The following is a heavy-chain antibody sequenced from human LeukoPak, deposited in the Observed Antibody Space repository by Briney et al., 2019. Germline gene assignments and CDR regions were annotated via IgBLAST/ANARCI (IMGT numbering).Heavy chain of an antibody. V-gene: IGHV3-64*01. CDR2: ISSNGGST. CDR3: AKDHINYYDSSGYYSAFDI. CDR1: GFTFSSYA. D-gene: IGHD3-22*01. J-gene: IGHJ3*02. Sequence: GGSLRLSCAASGFTFSSYAMHWVRQAPGKGLEYVSAISSNGGSTYYANSVKGRFTISRDNSKNTLYLQMGSLRAEDTAVYYCAKDHINYYDSSGYYSAFDIWGQGTMVTVSS.